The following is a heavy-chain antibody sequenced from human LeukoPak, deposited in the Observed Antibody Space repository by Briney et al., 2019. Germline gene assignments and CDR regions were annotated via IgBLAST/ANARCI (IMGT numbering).Heavy chain of an antibody. Sequence: GGSLRLSCAASGFTFSSSVMSWVRQAPGKGLEWVSSIGGSGGDTYYVDSVKGRFTISRDNSKNTLHLQMNSLRAEDTAVYYCAGLKGMDVWGQGTTVTVSS. CDR3: AGLKGMDV. V-gene: IGHV3-23*01. CDR2: IGGSGGDT. CDR1: GFTFSSSV. J-gene: IGHJ6*02.